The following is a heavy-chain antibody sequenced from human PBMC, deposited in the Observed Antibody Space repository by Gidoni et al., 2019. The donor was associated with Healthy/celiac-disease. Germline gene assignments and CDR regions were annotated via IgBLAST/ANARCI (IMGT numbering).Heavy chain of an antibody. CDR1: GYTFTGYY. CDR2: INPNSGGT. D-gene: IGHD6-6*01. CDR3: ARGRIAARTLAFDY. V-gene: IGHV1-2*02. Sequence: QVQLVQSGAEVQKPGASVQVSCKASGYTFTGYYMHWVRQAPGQGLEWMGWINPNSGGTNYAKKFQGRVTMTRDTSISTAYMELSRLRSDDTAVYYCARGRIAARTLAFDYWGQGTLVTVSS. J-gene: IGHJ4*02.